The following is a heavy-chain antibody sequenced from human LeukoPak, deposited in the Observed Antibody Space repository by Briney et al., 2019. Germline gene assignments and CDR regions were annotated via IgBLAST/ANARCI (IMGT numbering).Heavy chain of an antibody. D-gene: IGHD3-10*01. CDR1: GYTFTSYY. CDR2: INPSGGST. J-gene: IGHJ6*03. Sequence: GASVKVSCKASGYTFTSYYMHWVRQAPGQGLEWMGIINPSGGSTSYAQKFQGRVTMTEDTSTDTAYMELSSLRSEDTAVYYCATGYGSGSYTNYYYYMDVWGKGTTVTISS. V-gene: IGHV1-46*01. CDR3: ATGYGSGSYTNYYYYMDV.